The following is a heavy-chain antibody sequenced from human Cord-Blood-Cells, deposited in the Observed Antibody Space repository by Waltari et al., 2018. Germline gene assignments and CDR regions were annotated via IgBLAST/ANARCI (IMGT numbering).Heavy chain of an antibody. D-gene: IGHD6-13*01. J-gene: IGHJ4*02. Sequence: EVQLVESGGGLIQPGGSLRLSCAASGFTVRSNYMRWVRQAPGKGLEWVSVIYSGGSTYYADSVKGRFTISRDNSKNTLYLQMNSLRAEDTAVYYCARETSLYSSSWFDYWGQGTLVTVSS. CDR3: ARETSLYSSSWFDY. V-gene: IGHV3-53*01. CDR1: GFTVRSNY. CDR2: IYSGGST.